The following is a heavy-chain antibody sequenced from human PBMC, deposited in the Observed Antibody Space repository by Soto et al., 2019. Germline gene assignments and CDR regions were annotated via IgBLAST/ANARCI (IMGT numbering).Heavy chain of an antibody. V-gene: IGHV1-18*04. D-gene: IGHD3-10*01. J-gene: IGHJ6*02. CDR3: SRDPTSGSGTYGRGGMDV. CDR1: GYSFSSYG. CDR2: ISVYSGDT. Sequence: VQLVQSETEVKKPGASVKVSCNASGYSFSSYGISWVRQAPGQGLEWMGWISVYSGDTKYTQKLQGRVTMTTDTSTSTAYIDLRSLRFGDTAVYYCSRDPTSGSGTYGRGGMDVWGQGTTVIVSS.